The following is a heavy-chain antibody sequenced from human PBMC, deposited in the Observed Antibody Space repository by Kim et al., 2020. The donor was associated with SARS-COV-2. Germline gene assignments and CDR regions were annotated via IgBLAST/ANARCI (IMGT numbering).Heavy chain of an antibody. J-gene: IGHJ4*02. V-gene: IGHV1-18*04. Sequence: ASVKVSCKACGYMFTSYGFSWVRQAPGQGLEWLGWISARDGNTKYGQKVQGRVIMTTEPSTNTAYMELWSLRSDDTAMSYCARGAYGDVSFDYWGQGTLV. CDR2: ISARDGNT. D-gene: IGHD4-17*01. CDR1: GYMFTSYG. CDR3: ARGAYGDVSFDY.